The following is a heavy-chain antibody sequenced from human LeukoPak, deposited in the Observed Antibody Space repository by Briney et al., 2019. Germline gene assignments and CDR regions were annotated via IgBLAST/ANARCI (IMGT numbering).Heavy chain of an antibody. CDR1: GGSISSSSDY. V-gene: IGHV4-39*01. CDR2: IYYSGST. D-gene: IGHD5-12*01. CDR3: ARKTGGYDADY. J-gene: IGHJ4*02. Sequence: SETLSLTCTVSGGSISSSSDYWGWIRQPPGKGLEWIGSIYYSGSTYYNPSLKSRVTISVDTSKNQFSLKLSSVTAADTAVYYCARKTGGYDADYWGQGTLVTVSS.